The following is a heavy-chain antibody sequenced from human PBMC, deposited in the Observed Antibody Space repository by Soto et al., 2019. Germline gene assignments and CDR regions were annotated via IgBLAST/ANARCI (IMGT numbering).Heavy chain of an antibody. V-gene: IGHV3-53*01. J-gene: IGHJ4*02. CDR2: IYSGGTT. CDR3: ARDGGSSGVDY. Sequence: EVQLVESGGGLIQPGGSLRLSCAASGFTVSNNYMSWVRQAPGKGLEWVSVIYSGGTTYYSDSVKGRFTISRDNSKTTLYLQMNSRRAEDTAVYYCARDGGSSGVDYWGQGTLVTVSS. D-gene: IGHD6-19*01. CDR1: GFTVSNNY.